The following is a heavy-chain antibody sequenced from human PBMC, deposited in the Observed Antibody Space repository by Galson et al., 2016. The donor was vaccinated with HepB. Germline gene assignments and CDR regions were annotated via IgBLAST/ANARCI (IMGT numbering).Heavy chain of an antibody. D-gene: IGHD3-3*01. CDR2: VKQDGSEK. Sequence: SLRLSCAASGFTVSSYWMSWVRQAPGKGLEWVADVKQDGSEKYYVDSVKGRFTISRDNAKNSLYLQMNSLRAEDTAVYYRARDGRHDFWGGYPFDYWGQGTLVTVSS. CDR1: GFTVSSYW. J-gene: IGHJ4*02. V-gene: IGHV3-7*01. CDR3: ARDGRHDFWGGYPFDY.